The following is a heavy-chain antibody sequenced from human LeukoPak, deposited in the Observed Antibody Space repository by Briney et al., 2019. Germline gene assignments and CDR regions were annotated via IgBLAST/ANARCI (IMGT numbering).Heavy chain of an antibody. Sequence: GGSLRLSCAASGFTFSSYSMNWVRQTPGKGLEWVSSISGSGDSTFYADSVKGRFTISKDNAMDTLFLQMNSLRADDTAVYFCAKDGVVGSGYQFDFWGQGRLVIVSS. CDR2: ISGSGDST. J-gene: IGHJ4*02. D-gene: IGHD3-10*01. CDR1: GFTFSSYS. V-gene: IGHV3-23*01. CDR3: AKDGVVGSGYQFDF.